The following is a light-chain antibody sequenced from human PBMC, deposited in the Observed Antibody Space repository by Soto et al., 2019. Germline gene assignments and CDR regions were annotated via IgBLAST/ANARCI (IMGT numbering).Light chain of an antibody. CDR3: QQYGNVPRT. V-gene: IGKV3-20*01. Sequence: EIVLTQSPGTLSLSPGERAALSCRASQSINRSYLAWYRHKPGQPPRLLIYGASTRATGIPDRFSGSGSGTDFTLTISRLEPEDVAVYYCQQYGNVPRTFGQGTKVEIK. CDR1: QSINRSY. CDR2: GAS. J-gene: IGKJ1*01.